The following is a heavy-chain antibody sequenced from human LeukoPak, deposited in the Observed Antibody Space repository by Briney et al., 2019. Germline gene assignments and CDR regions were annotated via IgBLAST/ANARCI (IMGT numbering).Heavy chain of an antibody. D-gene: IGHD2-8*01. J-gene: IGHJ4*02. V-gene: IGHV4-59*08. CDR1: GGSISSFY. CDR2: IYNSGTA. Sequence: PSETLSLTCTVSGGSISSFYWSWIRQPPGKGLEWIGYIYNSGTANYNPSLKRRVTISADTSKNQFSLKLRSVTAADAAVYYCARQYRPNYFDKWGQGTLVTVSS. CDR3: ARQYRPNYFDK.